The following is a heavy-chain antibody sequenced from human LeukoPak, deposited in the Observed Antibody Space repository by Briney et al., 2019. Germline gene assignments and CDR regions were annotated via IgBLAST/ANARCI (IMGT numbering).Heavy chain of an antibody. CDR2: IYSGGST. CDR1: GFTFSSYD. D-gene: IGHD5-12*01. J-gene: IGHJ3*02. CDR3: ARVGGSGYDGDAFDI. V-gene: IGHV3-53*01. Sequence: GSLRLSCAASGFTFSSYDMHWVRQAPGKGLEWVSVIYSGGSTYYADSVKGRFTISRDNSKNTLYLQMNSLRAEDTAVYYCARVGGSGYDGDAFDIWGQGTMVTVSS.